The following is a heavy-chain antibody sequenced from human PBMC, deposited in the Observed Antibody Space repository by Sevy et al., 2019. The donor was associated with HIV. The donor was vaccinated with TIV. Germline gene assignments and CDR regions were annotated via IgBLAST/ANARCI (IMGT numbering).Heavy chain of an antibody. D-gene: IGHD3-16*01. CDR2: IWYDGSNK. V-gene: IGHV3-33*01. CDR3: ARDREWADGGYYYGMDV. Sequence: GGSLRLSCAASGFTFSSYGMHWVRQAPGKGLEWVAVIWYDGSNKDYADSVKGRFTISRHNSKNTLYLQMNSLRAEDTAVYYCARDREWADGGYYYGMDVWGQGTTVTVSS. CDR1: GFTFSSYG. J-gene: IGHJ6*02.